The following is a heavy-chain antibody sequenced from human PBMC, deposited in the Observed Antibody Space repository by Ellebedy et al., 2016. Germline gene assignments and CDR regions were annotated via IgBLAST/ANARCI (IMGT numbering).Heavy chain of an antibody. Sequence: SETLSLTCTVSGGAISSRSYCWGWIRQPPGKGLEWIGSVCYSGSTYYNPSPKSRVTISVDTSKNQFSLKLSSVTATDTAVFYSVRQPPSSGWYGDYFDYWGQGALVTVSS. CDR2: VCYSGST. CDR3: VRQPPSSGWYGDYFDY. J-gene: IGHJ4*02. D-gene: IGHD6-19*01. CDR1: GGAISSRSYC. V-gene: IGHV4-39*01.